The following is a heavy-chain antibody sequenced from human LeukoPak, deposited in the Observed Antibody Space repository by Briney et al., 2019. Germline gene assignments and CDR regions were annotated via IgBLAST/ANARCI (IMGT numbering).Heavy chain of an antibody. CDR1: GFTFSSYW. Sequence: GGSLRLFCAASGFTFSSYWMHWVRQAPGKGLVWVSRINSDGSSTSYADSVKGRFTISRDNAKNTLYLQMNSLRAEDTAVYYCARGCSSTSCSFGSAFDIWGQGTMVTVSS. CDR3: ARGCSSTSCSFGSAFDI. V-gene: IGHV3-74*01. D-gene: IGHD2-2*01. J-gene: IGHJ3*02. CDR2: INSDGSST.